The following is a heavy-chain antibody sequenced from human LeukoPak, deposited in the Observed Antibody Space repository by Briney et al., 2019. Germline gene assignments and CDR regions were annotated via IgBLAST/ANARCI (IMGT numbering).Heavy chain of an antibody. CDR3: ARWPGITGTTSRRYGMDV. V-gene: IGHV4-34*01. CDR1: GGSFSGYY. D-gene: IGHD1-7*01. J-gene: IGHJ6*02. CDR2: INHSGST. Sequence: SETLSLTCAVYGGSFSGYYWSWIRQPPGKGLEWIGEINHSGSTNYNPFLKSRVTISVDTSKNQFSLKLSSVTAADTAVYYCARWPGITGTTSRRYGMDVWGQGTTVTVSS.